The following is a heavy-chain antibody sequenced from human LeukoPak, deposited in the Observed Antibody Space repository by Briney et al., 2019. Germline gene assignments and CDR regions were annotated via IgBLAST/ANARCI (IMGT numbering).Heavy chain of an antibody. J-gene: IGHJ3*02. CDR3: ASRYCTRTSCPENAFDI. V-gene: IGHV3-48*01. D-gene: IGHD2-2*01. CDR1: GFTFSSCS. Sequence: GGSLRLSCAASGFTFSSCSMNWVRQAPGKGLEWVSYISSSSSTIYYADSVKGRFTISRDNAKNSLYLQMNSLRAEDTAVYYCASRYCTRTSCPENAFDIWGPGTMVTVSS. CDR2: ISSSSSTI.